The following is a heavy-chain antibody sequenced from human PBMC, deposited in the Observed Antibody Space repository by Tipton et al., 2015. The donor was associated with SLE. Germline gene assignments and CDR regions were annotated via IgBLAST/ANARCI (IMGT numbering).Heavy chain of an antibody. CDR1: GFTFSSYA. Sequence: GSLRLSCAASGFTFSSYAMSWVRQAPGKGLEWVSVIYSGGSTYYADSVKGRFTISRDNSKNTLYLQMNSLRAEDTAVYYCARAQRTTPFDIWGQGTMVTVSS. V-gene: IGHV3-66*01. CDR2: IYSGGST. D-gene: IGHD1-1*01. CDR3: ARAQRTTPFDI. J-gene: IGHJ3*02.